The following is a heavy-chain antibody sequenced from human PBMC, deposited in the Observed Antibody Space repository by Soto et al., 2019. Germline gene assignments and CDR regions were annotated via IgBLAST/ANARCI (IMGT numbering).Heavy chain of an antibody. D-gene: IGHD3-22*01. V-gene: IGHV4-59*12. CDR2: MYHTGST. Sequence: SETLSLTCTVSGGSISSYYWSWIRQPPEKGLEWIGEMYHTGSTNYNPSLKSRVTISVDKSKNQFSLKLSSVTAADTAVYYCARSSQYSHDSSEGNLDSWCRGTLVTVSS. J-gene: IGHJ4*02. CDR1: GGSISSYY. CDR3: ARSSQYSHDSSEGNLDS.